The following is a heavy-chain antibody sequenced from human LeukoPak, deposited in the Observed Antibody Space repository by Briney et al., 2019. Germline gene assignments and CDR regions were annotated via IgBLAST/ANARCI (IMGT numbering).Heavy chain of an antibody. Sequence: PSETLSLTCAVYGGSFSGYYWSWIRQPPGKGLEWIGEINHSGSTNYNPSLKSRVTISVDTSKNQFSLKLSSVTAADTAVYYCATLTSLQLVVVAATPNDYWGQGTLVTVSS. J-gene: IGHJ4*02. CDR2: INHSGST. CDR3: ATLTSLQLVVVAATPNDY. V-gene: IGHV4-34*01. D-gene: IGHD2-15*01. CDR1: GGSFSGYY.